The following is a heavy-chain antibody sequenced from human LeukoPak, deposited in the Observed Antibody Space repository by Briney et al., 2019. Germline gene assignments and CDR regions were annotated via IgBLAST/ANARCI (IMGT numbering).Heavy chain of an antibody. D-gene: IGHD2-2*01. CDR3: ARHSVVVVPAAREGRFDP. V-gene: IGHV4-38-2*01. CDR2: SYHSGST. Sequence: SETLSLTCAVSGYSISCGYYWGWIRPPPGKGREWIGSSYHSGSTYYNPSLKSRVTISVDTSKNQFSLKLSSVTAADTAVYYCARHSVVVVPAAREGRFDPWGQGTLVTVSS. CDR1: GYSISCGYY. J-gene: IGHJ5*02.